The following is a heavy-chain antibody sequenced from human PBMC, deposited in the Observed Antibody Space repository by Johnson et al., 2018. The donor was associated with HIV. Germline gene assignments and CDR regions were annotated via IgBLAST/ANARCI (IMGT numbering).Heavy chain of an antibody. Sequence: VQLMESGGGVVQPGGSLRLSCAASGFTFSSYAMSWVRQAPGKGLEWVSAISGSGGSTYYADSVKGRFTISRDNSKNPLYLQMNSLRAEDTAVYYCARGSIAAHDAFDIWGQGTMVTVSS. CDR3: ARGSIAAHDAFDI. J-gene: IGHJ3*02. V-gene: IGHV3-23*01. CDR2: ISGSGGST. CDR1: GFTFSSYA. D-gene: IGHD6-6*01.